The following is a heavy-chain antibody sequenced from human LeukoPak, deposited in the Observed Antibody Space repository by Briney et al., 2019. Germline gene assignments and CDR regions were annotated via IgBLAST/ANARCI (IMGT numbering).Heavy chain of an antibody. J-gene: IGHJ4*02. CDR2: IYTSGST. Sequence: SETLSLTCTASGGSISSYYWSWIRQPAGKGLEWIGRIYTSGSTNYNPSLKSRVTMSVDTSKNQFSLKLSSVTAADTAVYYCARDRQPGIAVAGIDYFDYWGQGTLVTVSS. D-gene: IGHD6-19*01. V-gene: IGHV4-4*07. CDR3: ARDRQPGIAVAGIDYFDY. CDR1: GGSISSYY.